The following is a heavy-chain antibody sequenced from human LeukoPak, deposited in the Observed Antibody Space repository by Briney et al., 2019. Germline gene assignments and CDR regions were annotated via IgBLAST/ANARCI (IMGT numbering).Heavy chain of an antibody. CDR3: ARDPYDSSGYFGAFDI. D-gene: IGHD3-22*01. J-gene: IGHJ3*02. CDR2: IYYSGST. V-gene: IGHV4-59*01. Sequence: SETLSLTCTVSGGSISSYYWSWIRQPPGKGLEWIGYIYYSGSTNYNPSLKSRVTISVDTSKNQFSLKLSSVTAADTAVYYCARDPYDSSGYFGAFDIWGQGTMVTVSS. CDR1: GGSISSYY.